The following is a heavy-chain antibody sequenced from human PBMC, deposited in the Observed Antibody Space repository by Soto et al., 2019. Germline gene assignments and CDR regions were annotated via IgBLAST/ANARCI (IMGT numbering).Heavy chain of an antibody. D-gene: IGHD1-1*01. CDR3: ARTGDGHHDFLDY. J-gene: IGHJ4*02. V-gene: IGHV3-7*01. Sequence: GGSLRLSCAACGFTFSSYWMNWVRQAPGKGLEWVANINQDGNEDNLLDSVKGRFTISRDNAKNSLFLQMNSLRVDDTAVYYCARTGDGHHDFLDYWGQGALVTVSS. CDR2: INQDGNED. CDR1: GFTFSSYW.